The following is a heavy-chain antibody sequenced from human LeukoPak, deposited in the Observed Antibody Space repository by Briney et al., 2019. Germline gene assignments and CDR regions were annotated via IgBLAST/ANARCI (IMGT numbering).Heavy chain of an antibody. CDR3: ARGYCRSTSCHEPPLYGMDV. CDR2: ISTYSGNT. V-gene: IGHV1-18*04. J-gene: IGHJ6*02. D-gene: IGHD2-2*01. CDR1: GYTFTNYG. Sequence: ASIKVTCKASGYTFTNYGFTWVRQAPGQGLEWMGWISTYSGNTNYAQQLQGRVTMTSATSTSTVYMELRSLRSDDTAVYYCARGYCRSTSCHEPPLYGMDVWGQGTMVTVS.